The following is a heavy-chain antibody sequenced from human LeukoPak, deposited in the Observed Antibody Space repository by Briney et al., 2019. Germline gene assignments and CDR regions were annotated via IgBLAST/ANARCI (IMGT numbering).Heavy chain of an antibody. V-gene: IGHV3-7*01. CDR2: IKQDGSEK. D-gene: IGHD1-14*01. CDR1: GFTFSNYW. J-gene: IGHJ4*02. CDR3: ARNQRRLDY. Sequence: GGSLRLSCAASGFTFSNYWMTWVRQAPGKGLELVANIKQDGSEKYYVDSVKGRFTISRDNAKNSLYLQMNSLRANDTAVYYCARNQRRLDYWGQGTLVTVSS.